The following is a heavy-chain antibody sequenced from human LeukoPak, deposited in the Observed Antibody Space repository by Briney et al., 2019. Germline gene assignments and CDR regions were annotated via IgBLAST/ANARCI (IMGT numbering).Heavy chain of an antibody. Sequence: PSETLSLTCIVSGGSINSYYWSWIPQPPGKGLEWIGYIYYSGSTNYNPSLKSRVTISADTSKNQFSLKLSSVTAADTAVYYCARGVRFFHYGMDVWGTGTTVTVSS. D-gene: IGHD3-3*01. V-gene: IGHV4-59*01. CDR2: IYYSGST. CDR1: GGSINSYY. J-gene: IGHJ6*04. CDR3: ARGVRFFHYGMDV.